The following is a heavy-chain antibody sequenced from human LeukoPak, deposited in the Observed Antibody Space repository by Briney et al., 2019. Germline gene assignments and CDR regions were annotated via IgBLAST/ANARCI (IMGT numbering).Heavy chain of an antibody. V-gene: IGHV3-7*04. J-gene: IGHJ4*02. CDR3: AGVSESGWYYFDY. CDR2: IKQDGSEK. Sequence: PGGSLRLSCAASGFTFSTYWMTWVRQAPGKGLEWVADIKQDGSEKHYVDSVKGRFTISRDNAKSSVSLQMNSLRDEDTAVYYCAGVSESGWYYFDYWGQGTLVTVSS. CDR1: GFTFSTYW. D-gene: IGHD6-19*01.